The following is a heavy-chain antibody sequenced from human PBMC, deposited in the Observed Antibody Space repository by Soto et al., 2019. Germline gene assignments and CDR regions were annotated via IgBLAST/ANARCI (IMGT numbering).Heavy chain of an antibody. CDR3: VRTIAVAGPDAFDM. V-gene: IGHV3-15*07. D-gene: IGHD6-19*01. CDR1: GFTFSNAW. J-gene: IGHJ3*02. Sequence: PGGSLRLSCAASGFTFSNAWMNWVRQAPGKGLEWVGRIKSKTDGGTKDYAAPVKGRFTISRDNSKSTLYLQMNSLRVEDTAVYYCVRTIAVAGPDAFDMWGQGTMVTVSS. CDR2: IKSKTDGGTK.